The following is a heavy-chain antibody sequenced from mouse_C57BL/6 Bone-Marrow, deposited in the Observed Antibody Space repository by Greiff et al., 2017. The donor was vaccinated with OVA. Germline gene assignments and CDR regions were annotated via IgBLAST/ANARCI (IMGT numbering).Heavy chain of an antibody. CDR3: ARIGLLSHYYAMDY. CDR1: GFSLSTFGMG. D-gene: IGHD2-1*01. J-gene: IGHJ4*01. CDR2: IWWDVDK. Sequence: QVTLKVSGPGILQPSQTLSLTCSFSGFSLSTFGMGVGWIRQPSGKGLEWLAHIWWDVDKHYNPALKSRLTISKDTSKNHIFLKIANVDTADTATYYCARIGLLSHYYAMDYWGQGTSVTVSS. V-gene: IGHV8-8*01.